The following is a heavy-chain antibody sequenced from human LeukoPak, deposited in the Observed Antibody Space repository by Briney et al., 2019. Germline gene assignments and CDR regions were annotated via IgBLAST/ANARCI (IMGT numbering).Heavy chain of an antibody. CDR3: ARNYYGSGTSDYFDY. J-gene: IGHJ4*02. V-gene: IGHV3-21*01. CDR2: ISSSSNYI. Sequence: GGSLILSCAASGFTFSTYTMSWVRQAPGKGLEWVSSISSSSNYIYYADSVRGRFTISRDNAKNSLYLQMNSLRAEDTAVYYCARNYYGSGTSDYFDYWGQGTLVTVSS. CDR1: GFTFSTYT. D-gene: IGHD3-10*01.